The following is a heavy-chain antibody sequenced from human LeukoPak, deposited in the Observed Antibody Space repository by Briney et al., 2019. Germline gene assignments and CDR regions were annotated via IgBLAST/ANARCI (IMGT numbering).Heavy chain of an antibody. CDR2: IYYSGST. CDR1: GGSISSYY. CDR3: ARHLWWGDLFGFSAP. J-gene: IGHJ5*02. D-gene: IGHD3-10*01. Sequence: SETLSLTCTVSGGSISSYYWSWIRQPPGKGLEWIGYIYYSGSTNYNPSLKSRVTISVDTSKNQFSLKLSSVTAADTAVYYCARHLWWGDLFGFSAPGGQEPRVPVSS. V-gene: IGHV4-59*01.